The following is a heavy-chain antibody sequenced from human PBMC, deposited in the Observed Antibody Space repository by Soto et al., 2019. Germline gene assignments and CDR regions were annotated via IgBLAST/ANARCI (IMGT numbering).Heavy chain of an antibody. CDR1: GFTFDDYA. J-gene: IGHJ4*02. V-gene: IGHV3-9*01. D-gene: IGHD2-21*01. CDR2: ISWNSGSI. Sequence: EVQLVESGGGLVQPGRSLRLSCAASGFTFDDYAMHWVRQAPGKGLEWVSGISWNSGSIGYADSVKGRFTISRDKAKNSLYLEMNSLRAEDTALYYCAKDIVPGSVMAPDYWGQGTMVTVSS. CDR3: AKDIVPGSVMAPDY.